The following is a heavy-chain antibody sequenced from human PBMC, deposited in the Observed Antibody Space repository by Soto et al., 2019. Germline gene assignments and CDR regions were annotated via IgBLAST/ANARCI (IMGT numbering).Heavy chain of an antibody. D-gene: IGHD6-6*01. Sequence: ASVKVSCKASGYTFTSYAMHWVRQAPGQRLEWMGWINAGNGNTKYSQKFQGRVTLTRDTSASTAYMELSSLRSEDTAVYYCARENVIAARPVYYYYGMDVWGQGTTFTVSS. CDR2: INAGNGNT. V-gene: IGHV1-3*01. J-gene: IGHJ6*02. CDR3: ARENVIAARPVYYYYGMDV. CDR1: GYTFTSYA.